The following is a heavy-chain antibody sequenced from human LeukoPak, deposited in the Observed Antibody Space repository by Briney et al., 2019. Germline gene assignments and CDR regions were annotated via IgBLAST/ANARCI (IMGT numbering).Heavy chain of an antibody. Sequence: GASVKVSCKASGFTFTSSAMQWVRQARGQRLEWIGWIVVGSGNTNYAQKFQERVTITRDMSTSTAYMELSSPRSEDTAVYYCAADSGIAVAGSSVDAFDIWGQGTMVTVSS. V-gene: IGHV1-58*02. CDR2: IVVGSGNT. CDR3: AADSGIAVAGSSVDAFDI. CDR1: GFTFTSSA. D-gene: IGHD6-19*01. J-gene: IGHJ3*02.